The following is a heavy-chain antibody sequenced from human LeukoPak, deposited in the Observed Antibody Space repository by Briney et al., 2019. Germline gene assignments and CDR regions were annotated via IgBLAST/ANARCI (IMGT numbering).Heavy chain of an antibody. D-gene: IGHD3-16*01. J-gene: IGHJ3*02. CDR2: IYHSGST. CDR1: GGSISSSSFY. CDR3: ARDYGAFDI. Sequence: SETLSLTCTVSGGSISSSSFYWGWIRQPPGKGLEWIGSIYHSGSTYYNPSLKSRVTISVDTSKNQFSLKLSSVTAADTAVYYCARDYGAFDIWGQGTMVTVSS. V-gene: IGHV4-39*07.